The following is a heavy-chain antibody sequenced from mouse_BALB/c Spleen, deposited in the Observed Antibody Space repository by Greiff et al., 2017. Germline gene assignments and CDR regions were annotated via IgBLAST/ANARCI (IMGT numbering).Heavy chain of an antibody. D-gene: IGHD2-3*01. Sequence: EVKVEESGPGLVKPSQSLSLTCTVTGYSITSDYAWNWIRQFPGNKLEWMGYISYSGSTSYNPSLKSRISITRDTSKNQFFLQLNSVTTEDTATYYCASSNYDGYSWFAYWGQGTLVTVSA. V-gene: IGHV3-2*02. CDR2: ISYSGST. CDR3: ASSNYDGYSWFAY. J-gene: IGHJ3*01. CDR1: GYSITSDYA.